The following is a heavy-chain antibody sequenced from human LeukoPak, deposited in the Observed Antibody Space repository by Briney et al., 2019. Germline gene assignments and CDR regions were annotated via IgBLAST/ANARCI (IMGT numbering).Heavy chain of an antibody. CDR3: ARDPEPPSSSGPPYNWFDP. Sequence: ASVKVSCKVSGYTLAELSMHWVRQAPGKGLELMGGFDPEDGETIYAQKFQGRVTITADESTSTAYMELSSLRSEDTAVYYCARDPEPPSSSGPPYNWFDPWGQGTLVTVSS. CDR1: GYTLAELS. CDR2: FDPEDGET. V-gene: IGHV1-24*01. D-gene: IGHD6-13*01. J-gene: IGHJ5*02.